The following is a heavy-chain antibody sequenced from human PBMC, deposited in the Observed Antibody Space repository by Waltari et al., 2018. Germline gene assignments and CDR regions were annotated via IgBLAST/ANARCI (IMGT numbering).Heavy chain of an antibody. CDR3: AASGIGGNSLNY. CDR2: IYHSGST. J-gene: IGHJ4*02. CDR1: GGSIRSRNW. V-gene: IGHV4-4*02. Sequence: QVQLQESGPGLVKPSGTLSLTCAVSGGSIRSRNWWGWVRQPPGKGLEWIGEIYHSGSTNYNPSLKSRVTISVDKSKNQFSLKLSSVTAADTAVYYCAASGIGGNSLNYWGQGTLVTVSS. D-gene: IGHD2-21*02.